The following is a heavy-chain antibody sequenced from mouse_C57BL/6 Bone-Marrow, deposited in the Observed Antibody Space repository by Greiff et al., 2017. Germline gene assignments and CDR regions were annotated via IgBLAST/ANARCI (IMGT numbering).Heavy chain of an antibody. CDR1: GFSLTSYG. D-gene: IGHD1-1*01. J-gene: IGHJ3*01. CDR3: AAFYYGSSPAWFAY. CDR2: IWGDGST. Sequence: QVQLKESGPGLVAPSQSLSITCTVSGFSLTSYGVSWVRQPPGKGLEWLGVIWGDGSTNYHSALISRLSISKDNSKSQVFLKLTSLQTDDTATYYCAAFYYGSSPAWFAYWGQGTLVTVSA. V-gene: IGHV2-3*01.